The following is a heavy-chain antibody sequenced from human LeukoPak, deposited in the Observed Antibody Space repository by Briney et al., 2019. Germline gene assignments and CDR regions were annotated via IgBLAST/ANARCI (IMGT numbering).Heavy chain of an antibody. J-gene: IGHJ4*02. CDR1: GFTFSSYY. CDR2: ISGSGCRR. CDR3: AKGRAYYDSSGLFDY. V-gene: IGHV3-23*01. D-gene: IGHD3-22*01. Sequence: GGSLRLSSAASGFTFSSYYMSWVRQAPGKGLEWVSDISGSGCRRHYGNSVKGRITNSRDNTKNTRYLQMNNLRAEDTAVYYFAKGRAYYDSSGLFDYWGQGTLVTVSS.